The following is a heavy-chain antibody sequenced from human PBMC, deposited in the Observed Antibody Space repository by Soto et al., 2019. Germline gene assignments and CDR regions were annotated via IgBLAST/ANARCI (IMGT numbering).Heavy chain of an antibody. Sequence: SESLSLTCTVSGGSISSGGYYWSWIRQHPGKGLEWIGYIYYSGSTYYNPSLKSRVTISVDTSKNQFSLKLSSATAADTAVYYCACINDYGDYGFDYWGQGTLVTVSS. D-gene: IGHD4-17*01. J-gene: IGHJ4*02. CDR3: ACINDYGDYGFDY. CDR2: IYYSGST. V-gene: IGHV4-31*03. CDR1: GGSISSGGYY.